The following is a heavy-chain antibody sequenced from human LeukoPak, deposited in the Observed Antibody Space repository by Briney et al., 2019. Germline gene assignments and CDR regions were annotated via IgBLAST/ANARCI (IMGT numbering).Heavy chain of an antibody. CDR2: VIPIFGTA. Sequence: SVKVSCKASGGTFSSYAISWVRQAPGQGHEWMGGVIPIFGTANYAQKFQGRVTITADESTSTAYMELSSLRSEDTAVYYCARDLKYYDFWSGYRLQNDYWGQGTLVTVSS. D-gene: IGHD3-3*01. V-gene: IGHV1-69*13. J-gene: IGHJ4*02. CDR3: ARDLKYYDFWSGYRLQNDY. CDR1: GGTFSSYA.